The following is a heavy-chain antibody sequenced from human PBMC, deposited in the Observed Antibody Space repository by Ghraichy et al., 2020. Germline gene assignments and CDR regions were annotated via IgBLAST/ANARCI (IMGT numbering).Heavy chain of an antibody. D-gene: IGHD2-21*01. CDR2: ISHSSTYK. J-gene: IGHJ4*02. V-gene: IGHV3-11*05. Sequence: GGSLRLSCAASGFRFNDFYMSWFRQAPGKGLEWIAYISHSSTYKNYADSVKGRFTVSRDNFRDILYLQMDGLRAEDTAVYYCARDYFEDDNGHYWWWADFWGQGALVTVPS. CDR3: ARDYFEDDNGHYWWWADF. CDR1: GFRFNDFY.